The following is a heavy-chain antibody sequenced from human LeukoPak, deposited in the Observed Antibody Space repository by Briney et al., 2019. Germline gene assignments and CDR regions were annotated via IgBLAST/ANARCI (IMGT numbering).Heavy chain of an antibody. Sequence: ASVKVSCKASGYTFTSYGISWVRQAPGQGLEWMGWMNPNSGNTGYAQKFQGRVTITRNTSISTAYMELSSLRSEDTAVYYCARASSWYRGFDYWGQGTLVTVSS. D-gene: IGHD6-13*01. CDR3: ARASSWYRGFDY. CDR2: MNPNSGNT. V-gene: IGHV1-8*03. J-gene: IGHJ4*02. CDR1: GYTFTSYG.